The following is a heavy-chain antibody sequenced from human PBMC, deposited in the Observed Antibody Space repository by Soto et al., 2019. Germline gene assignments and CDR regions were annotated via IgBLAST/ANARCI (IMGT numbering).Heavy chain of an antibody. J-gene: IGHJ4*02. Sequence: EIQLVESGGGLVKPGGSLRLSCAASGLTFSIYTMNWVRQAPGKGLEFVSSIGRTGIDRYYIDSVKGRFTISRDNAQKSLYLQMNSLGVEDTALYYCVCDDNRRFWGQGTLVTVSS. CDR1: GLTFSIYT. CDR3: VCDDNRRF. V-gene: IGHV3-21*01. CDR2: IGRTGIDR. D-gene: IGHD1-1*01.